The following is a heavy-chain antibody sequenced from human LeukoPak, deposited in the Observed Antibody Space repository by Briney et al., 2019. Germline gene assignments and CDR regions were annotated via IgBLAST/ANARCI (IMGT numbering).Heavy chain of an antibody. CDR1: GGSISISNW. J-gene: IGHJ4*02. CDR2: IYHSGST. CDR3: ARQEVTISYYFDY. V-gene: IGHV4-4*02. D-gene: IGHD4-17*01. Sequence: NSSETLSLTCTVSGGSISISNWWSWVRQPPGKGLEWIGEIYHSGSTNYNPSLKSRVTISVDTSKNQFSLKLSSVTAADTAVYYCARQEVTISYYFDYWGQGALATVSS.